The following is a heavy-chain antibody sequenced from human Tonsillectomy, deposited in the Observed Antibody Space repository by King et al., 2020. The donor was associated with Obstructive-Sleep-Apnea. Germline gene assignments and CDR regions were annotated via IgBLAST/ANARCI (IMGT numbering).Heavy chain of an antibody. CDR2: IKQDGGEK. D-gene: IGHD3-9*01. V-gene: IGHV3-7*01. Sequence: QLVQSGGGLVQPGGSLRLSCEASGFTFVHYWMSWVRQAPGKGLEWVANIKQDGGEKYYVDSVKGRFTVSRDNAKNSVYLQINSVRDEDTAVNYCVRDRLDHFFTGFDVWGQGTMVRVSS. J-gene: IGHJ3*01. CDR3: VRDRLDHFFTGFDV. CDR1: GFTFVHYW.